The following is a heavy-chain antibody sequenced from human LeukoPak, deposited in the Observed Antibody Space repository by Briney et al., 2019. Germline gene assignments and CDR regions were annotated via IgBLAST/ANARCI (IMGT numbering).Heavy chain of an antibody. J-gene: IGHJ4*02. CDR3: ARGGYSGYDYSDY. CDR1: GYTFTSYD. Sequence: ASVKVSCKTFGYTFTSYDINWVRQATGQGLEWMGWMNPNSGNTGYAQKFQGRVTITRNTSISTAYMELSSLRSEDTAVYYCARGGYSGYDYSDYWGQGTLVTVSS. D-gene: IGHD5-12*01. V-gene: IGHV1-8*03. CDR2: MNPNSGNT.